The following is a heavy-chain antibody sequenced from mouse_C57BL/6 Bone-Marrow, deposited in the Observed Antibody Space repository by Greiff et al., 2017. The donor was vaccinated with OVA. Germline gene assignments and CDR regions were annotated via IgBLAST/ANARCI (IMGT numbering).Heavy chain of an antibody. D-gene: IGHD1-1*01. Sequence: EVQGVESGAELVRPGASVKLSCTASGFNIKDDYMHWVKQRPEQGLEWIGWIDPENGDTEYASKFQGKATITADTSSNTAYLQLSSLTSDDTAIYYCARNTDYGSSPDYYAMDYWGQGTSVTVAS. CDR2: IDPENGDT. J-gene: IGHJ4*01. CDR3: ARNTDYGSSPDYYAMDY. V-gene: IGHV14-4*01. CDR1: GFNIKDDY.